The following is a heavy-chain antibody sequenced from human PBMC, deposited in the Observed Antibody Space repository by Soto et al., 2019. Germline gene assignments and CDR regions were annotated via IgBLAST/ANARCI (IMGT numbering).Heavy chain of an antibody. CDR2: IKAYSGNT. CDR1: GYTFATSP. D-gene: IGHD4-17*01. V-gene: IGHV1-18*01. J-gene: IGHJ4*02. CDR3: AIADYGDDDY. Sequence: QLQLVQSGPEAKKPGASVKVSCKASGYTFATSPISWLRQAPGQGPEWKGWIKAYSGNTNYAQKLQGRLTMTTDTSTSTAYMELRSLTTDDTAIYYCAIADYGDDDYWGQGTLVTVSS.